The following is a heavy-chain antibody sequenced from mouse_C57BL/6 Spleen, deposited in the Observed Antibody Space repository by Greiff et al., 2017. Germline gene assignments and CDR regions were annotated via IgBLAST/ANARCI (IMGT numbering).Heavy chain of an antibody. CDR1: GYTFTEYT. CDR3: ARHGGYCNYVGWFAY. Sequence: VKLLQSGAELVKPGASVKLSCKASGYTFTEYTIHWVKQRSGQGLEWIGWFYPGSGSIKYNEKFKDKATLTADKSSSTVYMELSILTAEDSAFYFCARHGGYCNYVGWFAYWGQGTLVTVSA. D-gene: IGHD2-10*02. CDR2: FYPGSGSI. J-gene: IGHJ3*01. V-gene: IGHV1-62-2*01.